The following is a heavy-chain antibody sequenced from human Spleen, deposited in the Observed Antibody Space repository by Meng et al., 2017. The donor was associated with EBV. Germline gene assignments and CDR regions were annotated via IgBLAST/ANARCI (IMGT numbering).Heavy chain of an antibody. CDR1: GGSISRGSYY. CDR2: IYYTGST. V-gene: IGHV4-39*02. CDR3: ARTPLYNWGA. D-gene: IGHD7-27*01. Sequence: QLQRQESCPGLVKPSETLSLICAVSGGSISRGSYYWGWIRQPPGKGLEWIGNIYYTGSTFYNPSLKSRVTISVDTSKNHFSLKLSSVTAADTAVYYCARTPLYNWGAWGQGTLVTVSS. J-gene: IGHJ1*01.